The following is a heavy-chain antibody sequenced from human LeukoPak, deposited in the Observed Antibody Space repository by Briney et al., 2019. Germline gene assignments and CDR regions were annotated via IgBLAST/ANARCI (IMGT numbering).Heavy chain of an antibody. CDR1: GFTSSSYS. D-gene: IGHD6-13*01. V-gene: IGHV3-48*04. CDR2: ISSSSSTI. Sequence: GGSLRLSCAASGFTSSSYSMNWVRQAPGKGLEWVSYISSSSSTIYYADSVKGRFTISRDNAKNSLYLQMNSLRAEDTAVYYCARAGIAAAGSFDYWGQGTLVTVSS. CDR3: ARAGIAAAGSFDY. J-gene: IGHJ4*02.